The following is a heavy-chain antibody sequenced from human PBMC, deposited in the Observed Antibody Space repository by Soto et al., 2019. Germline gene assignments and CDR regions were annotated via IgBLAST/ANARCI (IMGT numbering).Heavy chain of an antibody. J-gene: IGHJ3*01. CDR2: IIPIPDIT. CDR1: GGTFSTYI. V-gene: IGHV1-69*08. CDR3: ARDRITTRGDAFDL. Sequence: QVQLVQSGAEVRKPGSSVKVYCKAPGGTFSTYIISWVRQAPGQGLEWMGRIIPIPDITNYAQKFQGRVTITADRSTSTAYMVLTSLKSEDTAVYYCARDRITTRGDAFDLWGQGTLVTVSS. D-gene: IGHD3-3*01.